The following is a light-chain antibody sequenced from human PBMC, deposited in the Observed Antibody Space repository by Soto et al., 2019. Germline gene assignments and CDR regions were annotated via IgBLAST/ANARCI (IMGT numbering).Light chain of an antibody. CDR2: KAS. Sequence: DIQMTQSPSTLSASVGDRVTITCRASQRISIWLAWYRQKPGKAPNLLIYKASSLQSGVPSRFSASGSETEFNLTISSLQPDDFATYYCLHYHSFPWTFGQGTKVDIK. J-gene: IGKJ1*01. V-gene: IGKV1-5*03. CDR3: LHYHSFPWT. CDR1: QRISIW.